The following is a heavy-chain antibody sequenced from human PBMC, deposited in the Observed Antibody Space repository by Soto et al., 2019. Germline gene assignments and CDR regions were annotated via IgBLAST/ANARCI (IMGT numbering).Heavy chain of an antibody. CDR1: GYTFTSYD. J-gene: IGHJ6*02. CDR3: ARAPYYDFWSGYFGSYYYGMDV. V-gene: IGHV1-8*01. D-gene: IGHD3-3*01. Sequence: ASVKVSCKASGYTFTSYDINWVRQATGQGLEWMGWMNPNSGNTGYAQKFQGRVTMTRNTSISTAYMELSSLRSEDTAVYYCARAPYYDFWSGYFGSYYYGMDVWAQGPRV. CDR2: MNPNSGNT.